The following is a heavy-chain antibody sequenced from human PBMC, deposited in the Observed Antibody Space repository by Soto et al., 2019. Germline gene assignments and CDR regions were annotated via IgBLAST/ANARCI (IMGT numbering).Heavy chain of an antibody. Sequence: QVQLVQSGAEVKKPGSSVKVSCKASGGTFGSYAISWVRQAPGQGLEWMGGIIPIFGTATYAQKFQGRVPITADESTRTASMELSSLRSEDTAVYYCARDLAGYSGFVDYWGQGNLVTVSS. J-gene: IGHJ4*02. CDR1: GGTFGSYA. D-gene: IGHD5-18*01. V-gene: IGHV1-69*01. CDR3: ARDLAGYSGFVDY. CDR2: IIPIFGTA.